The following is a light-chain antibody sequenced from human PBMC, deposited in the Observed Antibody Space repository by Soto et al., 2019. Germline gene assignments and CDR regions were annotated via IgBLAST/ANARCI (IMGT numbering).Light chain of an antibody. V-gene: IGKV2-24*01. CDR2: QTF. CDR1: QSLRHGNGNTY. Sequence: DVVLSQTPLSSPVTLGQPASISCRSSQSLRHGNGNTYLSWLQQRPGQPPRLLIYQTFNRFSGVPDRFSGSGAGTDFTLKISRVEAEDVGVYFCTQATHFPRTFGQGTKVEIK. J-gene: IGKJ1*01. CDR3: TQATHFPRT.